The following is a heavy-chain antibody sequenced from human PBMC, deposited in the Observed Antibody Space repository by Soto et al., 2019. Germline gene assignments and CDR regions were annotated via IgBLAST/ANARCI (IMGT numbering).Heavy chain of an antibody. CDR2: IYWDEDR. CDR3: AHLAITYGEVVGDESFDV. V-gene: IGHV2-5*02. D-gene: IGHD3-16*02. Sequence: QITLKESGPTEVKPTETLALTCTFSGFSLATKGVGVGWVRQPPGGALEWIAVIYWDEDRRYNPSLEPRHRNRKDTSTNHVVLTMTDIDFVDTVTFYCAHLAITYGEVVGDESFDVWGQGAVVTVSS. J-gene: IGHJ3*01. CDR1: GFSLATKGVG.